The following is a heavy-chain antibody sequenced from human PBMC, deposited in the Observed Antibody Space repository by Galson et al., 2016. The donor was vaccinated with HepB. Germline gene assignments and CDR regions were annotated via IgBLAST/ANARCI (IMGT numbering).Heavy chain of an antibody. D-gene: IGHD6-19*01. Sequence: SVKVSCKASGYTFTSYYMHWVRQAPGQGLEWMGIINPSGGSTTYAQKFQGRVTMTGDTSTSTVYMELTSLRSEDTAVYYCARDRGGWYGGDGMDDGGKGTTGTVAS. CDR2: INPSGGST. CDR3: ARDRGGWYGGDGMDD. V-gene: IGHV1-46*03. J-gene: IGHJ6*04. CDR1: GYTFTSYY.